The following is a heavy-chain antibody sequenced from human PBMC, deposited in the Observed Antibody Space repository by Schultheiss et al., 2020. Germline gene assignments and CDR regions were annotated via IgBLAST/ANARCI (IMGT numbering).Heavy chain of an antibody. CDR2: IIPILGIA. CDR3: ARAKYSSSSIGY. V-gene: IGHV1-69*04. D-gene: IGHD6-6*01. CDR1: GGTFSSYA. J-gene: IGHJ4*02. Sequence: AVKVSCKASGGTFSSYAISWVRQAPGQGLEWMGRIIPILGIANYAQKFQGRVTITADKSTSTAYMELSSLRSDDTAVYYCARAKYSSSSIGYWGQGTLVTVSS.